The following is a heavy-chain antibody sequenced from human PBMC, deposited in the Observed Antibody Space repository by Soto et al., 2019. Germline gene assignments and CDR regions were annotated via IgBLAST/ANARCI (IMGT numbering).Heavy chain of an antibody. CDR1: GYTFTSYA. D-gene: IGHD6-6*01. V-gene: IGHV1-3*01. Sequence: ASVKVSCKASGYTFTSYAMHWVLQAPGQRLEWMGWINAGNGNTKYSQKFQGRVTITRDTSTSTVYMELSSLRSEDTAVYYCAREYSSSATFDYWGQGTLVTVSS. J-gene: IGHJ4*02. CDR3: AREYSSSATFDY. CDR2: INAGNGNT.